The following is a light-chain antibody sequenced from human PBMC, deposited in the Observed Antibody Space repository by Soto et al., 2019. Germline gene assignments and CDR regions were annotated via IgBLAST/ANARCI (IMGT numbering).Light chain of an antibody. J-gene: IGKJ5*01. Sequence: EIVMTQSPATLSVSPGERATLSCRASQSVSGNLAWYQQKPGQAPRLLIYGASTRATGIPARFSGSGSGTDFTLTISSLQSKVFAVFNGQQYNNWPPPFGQGTRVEIK. CDR3: QQYNNWPPP. CDR2: GAS. V-gene: IGKV3-15*01. CDR1: QSVSGN.